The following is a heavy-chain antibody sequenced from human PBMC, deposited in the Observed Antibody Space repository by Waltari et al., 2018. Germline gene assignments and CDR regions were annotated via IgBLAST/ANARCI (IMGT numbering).Heavy chain of an antibody. J-gene: IGHJ4*02. D-gene: IGHD1-26*01. CDR3: AKGHSGSYGLDS. Sequence: EVQLVESGGGLVQPGRSLRLSCTASGFPFDDSAIHWVRQPPGKGLEWVSGISWNSGNIGYADSVKGRFTISRDNAKNSLYLQMNSLRTGDTALYYCAKGHSGSYGLDSWGQGTLVTVSP. V-gene: IGHV3-9*01. CDR2: ISWNSGNI. CDR1: GFPFDDSA.